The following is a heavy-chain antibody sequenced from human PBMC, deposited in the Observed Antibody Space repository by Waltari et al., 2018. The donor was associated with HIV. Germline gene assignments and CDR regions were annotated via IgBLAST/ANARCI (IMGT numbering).Heavy chain of an antibody. D-gene: IGHD3-10*01. Sequence: EVQVVESGGGLVQPGGSLRLSWAASGFTFRSYEMNWVRQAPGKGLEWVSYISSSGSTIYFADSVKGRFTMSRDNAKNSLYLRMNSLRAEDTAVYYCARAFMIRGTGAFDIWGQGTMVTVSS. CDR3: ARAFMIRGTGAFDI. CDR2: ISSSGSTI. CDR1: GFTFRSYE. J-gene: IGHJ3*02. V-gene: IGHV3-48*03.